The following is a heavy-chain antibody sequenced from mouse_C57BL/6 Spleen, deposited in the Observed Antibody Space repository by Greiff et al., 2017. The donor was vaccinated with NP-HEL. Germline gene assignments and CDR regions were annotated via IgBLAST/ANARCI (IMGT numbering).Heavy chain of an antibody. V-gene: IGHV1-81*01. Sequence: QVQLQQSGAELARPGASVKLSCKASGYTFTSYGISWVKQRTGQGLEWIGEIYPRSGNTYYNEKFKGKATLTADNSSSTEYMELRSLTSEDSAVYFCMSGNYYGSSPNYYAMDYWGQGTSVTVSS. CDR1: GYTFTSYG. CDR3: MSGNYYGSSPNYYAMDY. D-gene: IGHD1-1*01. J-gene: IGHJ4*01. CDR2: IYPRSGNT.